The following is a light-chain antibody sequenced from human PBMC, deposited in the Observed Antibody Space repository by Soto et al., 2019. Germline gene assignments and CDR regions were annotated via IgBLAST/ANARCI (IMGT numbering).Light chain of an antibody. CDR1: QSIGSA. CDR2: DAS. Sequence: LLTQSPATRSLSPGERATLSCMASQSIGSALAWYQQMPGQAPRLLIYDASQRANGIPSRFSGSGSGTNFTLTISRLAPEDFAVYYCQQRRNWMYTFGPGTKIEIK. CDR3: QQRRNWMYT. J-gene: IGKJ2*01. V-gene: IGKV3-11*01.